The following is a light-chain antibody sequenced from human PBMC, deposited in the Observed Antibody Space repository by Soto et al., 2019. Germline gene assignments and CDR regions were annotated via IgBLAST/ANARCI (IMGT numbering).Light chain of an antibody. Sequence: DIQMTQSPSSLSASVGDRVTITCRARQSISSYLNWYQQKPGKAPNLLIYAASTLQSGVPSRFSGSGYGTDFTLTISSLQPEDFGTYYWQQSHSIPLTFGGGTKVEIK. V-gene: IGKV1-39*01. CDR2: AAS. CDR1: QSISSY. J-gene: IGKJ4*01. CDR3: QQSHSIPLT.